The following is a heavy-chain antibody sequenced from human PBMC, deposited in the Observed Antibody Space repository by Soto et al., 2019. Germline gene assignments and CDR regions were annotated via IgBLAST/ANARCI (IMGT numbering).Heavy chain of an antibody. V-gene: IGHV4-59*01. D-gene: IGHD3-10*01. CDR2: ISYSGST. Sequence: QVQLQESGPGLVKPSETLSLTCIVSGGSISSYYWSWIRQPPGKGLEWIGYISYSGSTNYNPSLRSRVTMSLDTSVNQFSLKLSSVTAADTAVYYCARDQVTMVRGVGNFDCWGQGTLVTVSS. CDR3: ARDQVTMVRGVGNFDC. J-gene: IGHJ4*02. CDR1: GGSISSYY.